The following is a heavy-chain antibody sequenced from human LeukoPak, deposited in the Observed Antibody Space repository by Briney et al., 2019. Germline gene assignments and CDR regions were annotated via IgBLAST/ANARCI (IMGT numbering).Heavy chain of an antibody. J-gene: IGHJ4*02. CDR2: ITGSGAST. D-gene: IGHD1-26*01. CDR1: GFTFSTYV. Sequence: GGSLRLSCAASGFTFSTYVMNWVRQTPGKGLEWVSTITGSGASTSYADSVEGRFTVSRDNSRSTLYLQMDTLGTGDTAICYCARRGNYCFDYWGQGTLVTVSS. V-gene: IGHV3-23*01. CDR3: ARRGNYCFDY.